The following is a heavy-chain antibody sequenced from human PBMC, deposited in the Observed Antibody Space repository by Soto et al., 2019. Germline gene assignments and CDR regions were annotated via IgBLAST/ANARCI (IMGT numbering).Heavy chain of an antibody. CDR2: INHSGST. D-gene: IGHD2-2*01. V-gene: IGHV4-34*01. CDR1: GGSFSGYY. J-gene: IGHJ4*02. CDR3: ARQRYSSTSFGS. Sequence: SETLSLTCAVYGGSFSGYYWSWIRQPPGKGLEWIGEINHSGSTNYNPSLKSRVTISVDTSKNQFSLKLSSVTAADTAIFYCARQRYSSTSFGSWGQGTMVTVSS.